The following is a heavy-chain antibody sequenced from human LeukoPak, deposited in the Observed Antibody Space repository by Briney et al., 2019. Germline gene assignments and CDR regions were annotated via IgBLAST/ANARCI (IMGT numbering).Heavy chain of an antibody. Sequence: GGSLRLSCAASGFSFSSYAMNWVRQAPGKGLEWVSSISASAAMTYYADSVKGRFTVSRDNSNNRLYLQMSGLTAADTAVYYCAKDRSIGTYYTFDHWGQGTLVSVSS. V-gene: IGHV3-23*01. CDR2: ISASAAMT. D-gene: IGHD1-26*01. CDR1: GFSFSSYA. J-gene: IGHJ4*02. CDR3: AKDRSIGTYYTFDH.